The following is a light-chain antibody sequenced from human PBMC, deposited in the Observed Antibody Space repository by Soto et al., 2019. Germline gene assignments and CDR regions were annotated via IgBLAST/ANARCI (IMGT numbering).Light chain of an antibody. CDR1: QSVSNW. V-gene: IGKV1-5*03. CDR3: QQYNSYSWT. CDR2: KAS. Sequence: DIQITQSASTLSASVGDRVTITCRASQSVSNWLAWYQQTPGKAPKLLIYKASTLESGVPSRFSGSGSGTEFTLSINNLQPDDFATYYCQQYNSYSWTFGQGTKVDIK. J-gene: IGKJ1*01.